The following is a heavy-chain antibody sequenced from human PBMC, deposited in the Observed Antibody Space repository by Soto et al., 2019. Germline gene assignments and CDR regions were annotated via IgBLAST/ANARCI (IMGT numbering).Heavy chain of an antibody. D-gene: IGHD3-10*01. V-gene: IGHV1-69*02. Sequence: QVQLVQSGADVKKPGSSVKVSCKASGDTFNFYSINWVRQAPGLGLQWMGRINPILSMSNYAPRFQGRVTMTADTSTSTAYMELSSLSSEDTAMYYCATSYGSGYRAFDSWGQGALVTVSS. J-gene: IGHJ4*02. CDR1: GDTFNFYS. CDR3: ATSYGSGYRAFDS. CDR2: INPILSMS.